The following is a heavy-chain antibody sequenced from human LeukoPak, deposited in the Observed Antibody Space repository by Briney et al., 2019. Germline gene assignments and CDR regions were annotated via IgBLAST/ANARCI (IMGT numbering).Heavy chain of an antibody. D-gene: IGHD3-3*01. CDR2: ISYDGSNK. CDR1: GFTFSYYG. CDR3: AAHAEWLHTGDDAFDI. Sequence: GGSLRLSCAASGFTFSYYGMRWVRQAPGKGLGWVAVISYDGSNKHYADSVKGRFTISRDNSKNTLYLQMNSLRAEDTAVYYCAAHAEWLHTGDDAFDIWGQGTLVTVSA. J-gene: IGHJ3*02. V-gene: IGHV3-30*03.